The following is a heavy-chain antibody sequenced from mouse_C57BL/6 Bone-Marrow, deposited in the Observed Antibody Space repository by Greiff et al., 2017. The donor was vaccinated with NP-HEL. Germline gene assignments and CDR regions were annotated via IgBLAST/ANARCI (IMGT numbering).Heavy chain of an antibody. CDR3: AREAYYYGSHYYAMDY. CDR2: INPGSGGT. Sequence: QVQLKESGAELVRPGTSVKVSCKASGYAFTNYLIEWVKQRPGQGLEWIGVINPGSGGTNYNEKFKGKATLTADKSSSTAYMQLSSLTSEDSAVYFCAREAYYYGSHYYAMDYWGQGTSVTVSS. J-gene: IGHJ4*01. CDR1: GYAFTNYL. V-gene: IGHV1-54*01. D-gene: IGHD1-1*01.